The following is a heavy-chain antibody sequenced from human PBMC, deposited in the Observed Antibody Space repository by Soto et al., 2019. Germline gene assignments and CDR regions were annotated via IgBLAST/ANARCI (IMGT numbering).Heavy chain of an antibody. V-gene: IGHV3-21*01. CDR1: GFTFSSYS. Sequence: PGGSLRLSCAASGFTFSSYSMNWVRQAPGKGLEWVSSISSSSSYIYYADSVKGRFTISRDNAKNSLYLQMNSLRAEDTAVYYCARDGPTHDSSGYSSRSWAFDIWGQGTMVTVSS. CDR3: ARDGPTHDSSGYSSRSWAFDI. J-gene: IGHJ3*02. CDR2: ISSSSSYI. D-gene: IGHD3-22*01.